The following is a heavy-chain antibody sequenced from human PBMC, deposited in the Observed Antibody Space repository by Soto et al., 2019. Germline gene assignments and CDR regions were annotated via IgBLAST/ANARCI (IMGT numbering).Heavy chain of an antibody. CDR3: ARHYYYDSSGYSPEYFQR. CDR1: GCSISSSSYY. CDR2: IYYSGST. J-gene: IGHJ1*01. D-gene: IGHD3-22*01. Sequence: PSETLSLTCTFSGCSISSSSYYLGWIRQPPGKGLEWIGSIYYSGSTYYNPSLKSRVTISVDTSKNQFSLKLSSVTAADTAVYYCARHYYYDSSGYSPEYFQRWGQGTLVTVSS. V-gene: IGHV4-39*01.